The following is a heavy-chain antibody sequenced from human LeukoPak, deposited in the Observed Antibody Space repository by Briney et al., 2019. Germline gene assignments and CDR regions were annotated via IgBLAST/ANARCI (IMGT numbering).Heavy chain of an antibody. J-gene: IGHJ4*02. CDR3: ARDPSFWSGYYDSVQGYFDY. V-gene: IGHV3-30-3*01. CDR2: ISYDGSNK. CDR1: GFTFSSYA. D-gene: IGHD3-3*01. Sequence: PGGSLRLSCAASGFTFSSYAMHWVRQAPGKGLEWVAVISYDGSNKYYADSVKGRFTISRDNSKNTLYLQMNSLRAEDTAVYYCARDPSFWSGYYDSVQGYFDYWGQGTLVTVSS.